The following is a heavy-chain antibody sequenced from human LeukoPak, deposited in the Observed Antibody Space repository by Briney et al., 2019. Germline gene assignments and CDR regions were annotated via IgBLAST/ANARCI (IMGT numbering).Heavy chain of an antibody. CDR2: MNPNSGNT. CDR1: GYTFTSYD. D-gene: IGHD3-16*01. J-gene: IGHJ4*02. V-gene: IGHV1-8*01. CDR3: ARDGRLRLGETHSAKVNYFDY. Sequence: ASVKVSCKASGYTFTSYDINWVRQATGQGLEWMGWMNPNSGNTGYAQKFQGRVTMTRNTSISTAYMELSSLRSEDTAVYYCARDGRLRLGETHSAKVNYFDYWGQGTLVTVSS.